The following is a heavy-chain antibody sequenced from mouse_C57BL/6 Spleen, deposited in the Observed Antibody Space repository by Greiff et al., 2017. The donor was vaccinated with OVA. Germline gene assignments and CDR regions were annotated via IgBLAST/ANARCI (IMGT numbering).Heavy chain of an antibody. D-gene: IGHD4-1*01. CDR3: ARSGWENWTRSFDV. CDR2: INPNYGTT. Sequence: EVKLQESGPELVKPGASVKISCKASGYSFTDYNMNWVKQSNGKSLEWIGVINPNYGTTSYNQKFKGKATLTVDQSSSTAYMQLNSLTSEDSAVYYCARSGWENWTRSFDVWGTGTTVTVSS. CDR1: GYSFTDYN. J-gene: IGHJ1*03. V-gene: IGHV1-39*01.